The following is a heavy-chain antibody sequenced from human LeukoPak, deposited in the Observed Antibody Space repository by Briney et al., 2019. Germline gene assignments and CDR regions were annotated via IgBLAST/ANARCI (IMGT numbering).Heavy chain of an antibody. CDR1: GGSISSSGYY. J-gene: IGHJ4*02. D-gene: IGHD4-23*01. CDR3: ARVEVTPGYFDY. Sequence: PSQTLSLTCTVSGGSISSSGYYWSWIRQHPGKGLEWIGYIYYSGSTYYNPSLKSRVTISVDTSKNQFSLKLSSVTAADTAVYYCARVEVTPGYFDYWGQGTLVTVSS. CDR2: IYYSGST. V-gene: IGHV4-31*03.